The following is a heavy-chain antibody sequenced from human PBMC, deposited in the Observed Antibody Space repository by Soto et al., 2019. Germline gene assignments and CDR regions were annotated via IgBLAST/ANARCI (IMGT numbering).Heavy chain of an antibody. CDR2: INPNSGGT. CDR3: ARGYCSGGSCYYYYYYYGMDV. J-gene: IGHJ6*02. CDR1: GYTFTGYY. V-gene: IGHV1-2*04. Sequence: ASVKVSCKASGYTFTGYYMHWVRQAPGQGLEWKGWINPNSGGTNYAQKFQGWVTMTRDTSISTAYMELSRLRSDDTAVYYCARGYCSGGSCYYYYYYYGMDVWGQGTTVTVSS. D-gene: IGHD2-15*01.